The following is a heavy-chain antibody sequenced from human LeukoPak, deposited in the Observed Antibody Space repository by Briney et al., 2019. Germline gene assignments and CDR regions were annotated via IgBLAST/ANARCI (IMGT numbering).Heavy chain of an antibody. J-gene: IGHJ6*03. V-gene: IGHV4-59*01. Sequence: SETLSLTCTVSGGSISSYYWSWIRQPPGKGLEWIGYIYYSGSTNYNPSLKSRVTISVDTSKNQFSLKLISVTAADTAVYYCARDKKVATPYYWYSMDVWGKGTTVTVSS. CDR3: ARDKKVATPYYWYSMDV. D-gene: IGHD5-12*01. CDR1: GGSISSYY. CDR2: IYYSGST.